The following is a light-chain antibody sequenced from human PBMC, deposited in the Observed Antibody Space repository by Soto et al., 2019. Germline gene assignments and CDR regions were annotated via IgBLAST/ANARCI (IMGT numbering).Light chain of an antibody. Sequence: NYMTQHPTPLPASVGDTVTITYRASQRISGWLAWHQQKPGKAPKLLIYDGSALKRGVPPRFSGSGSGTEFTLTISSLQPEDFATYYCQQYDSFPVTFGQGTKVDIK. CDR3: QQYDSFPVT. V-gene: IGKV1-5*01. CDR1: QRISGW. CDR2: DGS. J-gene: IGKJ1*01.